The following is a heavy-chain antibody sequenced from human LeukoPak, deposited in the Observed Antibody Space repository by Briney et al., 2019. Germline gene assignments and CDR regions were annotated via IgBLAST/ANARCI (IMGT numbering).Heavy chain of an antibody. D-gene: IGHD5-18*01. V-gene: IGHV3-23*01. CDR1: GFTFNNFG. Sequence: GGSLRLSCTASGFTFNNFGMSWVRQAPGKGLEWVSTSTSGGSNTYQGDSVRGRFSVSRDSSKNTLYLQMNSLRAEDTAVYYCARTGYNYGTPLNDWGQGTLVTVSS. CDR3: ARTGYNYGTPLND. CDR2: STSGGSNT. J-gene: IGHJ4*02.